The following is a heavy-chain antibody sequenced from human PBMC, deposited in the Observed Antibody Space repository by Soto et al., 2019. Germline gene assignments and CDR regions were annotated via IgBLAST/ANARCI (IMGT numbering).Heavy chain of an antibody. D-gene: IGHD1-26*01. V-gene: IGHV3-23*01. CDR2: IDASGENT. J-gene: IGHJ4*02. CDR1: GFTFSNYA. Sequence: PGGSLRLSCAASGFTFSNYAMNWVRQAPGKGLEWVSGIDASGENTYYADSVKGRFTISRDNSKNTLYLQINSLRGEDTAVYYCAQSWYSGSYRRDYFDYWGQGTLVTVSS. CDR3: AQSWYSGSYRRDYFDY.